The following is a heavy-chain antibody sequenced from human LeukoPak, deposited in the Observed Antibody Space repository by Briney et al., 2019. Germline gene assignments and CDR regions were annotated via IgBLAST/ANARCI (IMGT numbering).Heavy chain of an antibody. CDR2: ISAYNGNT. V-gene: IGHV1-18*01. Sequence: GASVKVSCKASGYTFTSYGISWVRQASGQGLEWMGWISAYNGNTNYAQKLQGRVTMTTDTSTSTAYMELRSLRSDDTAVYYCARDSRAGTTSVSWFDPWGQGTLVTVSS. D-gene: IGHD1-7*01. CDR1: GYTFTSYG. J-gene: IGHJ5*02. CDR3: ARDSRAGTTSVSWFDP.